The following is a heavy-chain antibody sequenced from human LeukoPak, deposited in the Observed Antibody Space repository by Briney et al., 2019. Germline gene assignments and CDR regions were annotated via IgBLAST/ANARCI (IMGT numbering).Heavy chain of an antibody. V-gene: IGHV3-21*01. CDR2: ISSGSNYI. Sequence: GGSLRLSCAASGFTFSTYTINWVRQAPGKGLEWVASISSGSNYIYYADSLKGRFTISRDNAQNPLFLQMNSLRAEDTAVYYCARVRYSGSFYDPFDYWGQGTLVTVSS. CDR3: ARVRYSGSFYDPFDY. D-gene: IGHD1-26*01. J-gene: IGHJ4*02. CDR1: GFTFSTYT.